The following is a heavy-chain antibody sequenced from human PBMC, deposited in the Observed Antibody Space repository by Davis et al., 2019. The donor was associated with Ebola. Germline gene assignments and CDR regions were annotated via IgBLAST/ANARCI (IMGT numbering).Heavy chain of an antibody. D-gene: IGHD2-21*01. CDR1: GNSFSSHL. CDR3: ARRVRLSYWYFDL. Sequence: GGSLRLSCKDSGNSFSSHLSGWVRQMRGKGLDWLGLIYPSDSDTGSSPSFQGQVNISADKSISTAYLQWSSLKASDTAMYYCARRVRLSYWYFDLWGRGTLVTVSS. J-gene: IGHJ2*01. CDR2: IYPSDSDT. V-gene: IGHV5-51*01.